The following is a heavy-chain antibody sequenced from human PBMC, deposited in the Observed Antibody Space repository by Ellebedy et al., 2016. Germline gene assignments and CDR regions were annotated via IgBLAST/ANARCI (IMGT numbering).Heavy chain of an antibody. V-gene: IGHV4-39*07. J-gene: IGHJ4*02. Sequence: SETLSLTCTVSGGSISSSSHYWGWIRQPPGKGLEWVGSIYYSGTTYYNPSLKSRVIISVDTSKNQFSLKLSSVTAADTAVYYCARQFGELVNFDYWGQGTLVTVSS. D-gene: IGHD3-10*01. CDR3: ARQFGELVNFDY. CDR1: GGSISSSSHY. CDR2: IYYSGTT.